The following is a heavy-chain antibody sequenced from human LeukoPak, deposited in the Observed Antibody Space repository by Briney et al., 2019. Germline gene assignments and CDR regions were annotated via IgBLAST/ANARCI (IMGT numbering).Heavy chain of an antibody. D-gene: IGHD1-26*01. V-gene: IGHV1-2*02. CDR1: GYTFTDYY. CDR3: AREGPIVGATHLVDY. CDR2: IDPNSGGT. J-gene: IGHJ4*02. Sequence: ASVKVSCKASGYTFTDYYVHWVRQAPGQGLEWMGWIDPNSGGTNSAQKFQGRVTMTRDTSISTAYMELSRLRSDDTAVYYCAREGPIVGATHLVDYWGQGTLVTVSS.